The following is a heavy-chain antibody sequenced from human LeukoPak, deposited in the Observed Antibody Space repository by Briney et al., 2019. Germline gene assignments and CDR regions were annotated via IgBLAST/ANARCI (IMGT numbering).Heavy chain of an antibody. CDR1: GFTVSSNY. J-gene: IGHJ6*02. D-gene: IGHD3-10*01. V-gene: IGHV3-66*01. CDR2: IYSGGST. CDR3: ARETVRGVITNYGMDV. Sequence: GGSLRLSCAASGFTVSSNYMSWVRQAPGKGLEWVSVIYSGGSTYYADSVKGRFTISRDNSKNTLYLQMNSLRAEDTAVYYCARETVRGVITNYGMDVWGQGTTVTVSS.